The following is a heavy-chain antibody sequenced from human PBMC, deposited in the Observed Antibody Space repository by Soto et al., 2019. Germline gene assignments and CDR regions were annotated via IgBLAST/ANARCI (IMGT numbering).Heavy chain of an antibody. V-gene: IGHV3-64*01. CDR2: ITSNGGNT. CDR1: GFAFSSYA. CDR3: ERRIPFGYGMAV. Sequence: GGSLRPAGAASGFAFSSYAMHWVRQAPGKGLEYVSVITSNGGNTDYASSVKGRFTISRDNSKNTLYLQMGSLRAEDMAVYYCERRIPFGYGMAVWGQGTTVNVSS. D-gene: IGHD2-21*01. J-gene: IGHJ6*02.